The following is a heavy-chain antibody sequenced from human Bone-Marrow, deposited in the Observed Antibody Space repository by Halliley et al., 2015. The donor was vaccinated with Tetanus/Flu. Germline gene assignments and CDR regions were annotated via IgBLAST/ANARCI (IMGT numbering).Heavy chain of an antibody. Sequence: QLVQSGAEVRKPGESLKISCKYSGYNSAAHWIAWVRQMPGKGLEWMAIIYPDDSDTRYSPSFQGQVTISADKSIRTAYLQWSSLKASDTAMYYCARRITPDGYYFDHRGQGTLVTVSS. CDR2: IYPDDSDT. CDR1: GYNSAAHW. V-gene: IGHV5-51*01. CDR3: ARRITPDGYYFDH. D-gene: IGHD1-20*01. J-gene: IGHJ4*02.